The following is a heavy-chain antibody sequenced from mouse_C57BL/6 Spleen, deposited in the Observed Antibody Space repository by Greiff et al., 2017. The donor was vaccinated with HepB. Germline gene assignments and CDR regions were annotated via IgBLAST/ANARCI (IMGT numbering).Heavy chain of an antibody. D-gene: IGHD1-1*01. V-gene: IGHV1-82*01. CDR3: APITTVVPYAMDY. Sequence: VKLQESGPELVKPGASVKISCKASGYAFSSSWMNWVKQRPGKGLEWIGRIYPGDGDTNYNGKFKGKATLTADKSSSTAYMQLSSLTSEDSAVYFCAPITTVVPYAMDYWGQGTPVTVSS. CDR2: IYPGDGDT. CDR1: GYAFSSSW. J-gene: IGHJ4*01.